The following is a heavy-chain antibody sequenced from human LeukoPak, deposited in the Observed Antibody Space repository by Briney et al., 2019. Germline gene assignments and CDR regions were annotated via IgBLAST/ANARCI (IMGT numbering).Heavy chain of an antibody. CDR3: AREGWKIDPFGELPNDAFDI. D-gene: IGHD3-10*01. CDR2: INSDGSST. V-gene: IGHV3-74*01. J-gene: IGHJ3*02. Sequence: QPGGSLRLSCAASGFTFSSYWMHWVRQAPGKGLVWVSRINSDGSSTSYADSVKGRFTISRDNAKNTLYLQMNSLRAEDTAVYYCAREGWKIDPFGELPNDAFDIWGQGTMVTVSS. CDR1: GFTFSSYW.